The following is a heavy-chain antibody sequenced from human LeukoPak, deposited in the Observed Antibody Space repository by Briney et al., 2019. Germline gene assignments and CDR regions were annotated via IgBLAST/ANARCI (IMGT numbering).Heavy chain of an antibody. CDR2: IYYSGST. J-gene: IGHJ6*03. D-gene: IGHD2-8*01. CDR1: GGSISSSSYY. V-gene: IGHV4-39*07. CDR3: ARGQRYCTNGVCFFGLSLENYYYMDV. Sequence: SETLSLTCTVSGGSISSSSYYWGWIRQPPGKGLEWIGSIYYSGSTYYNPSLKSRVTISVDTSKNQFSLKLSSVTAADTAVYYCARGQRYCTNGVCFFGLSLENYYYMDVWGKGTTVTVSS.